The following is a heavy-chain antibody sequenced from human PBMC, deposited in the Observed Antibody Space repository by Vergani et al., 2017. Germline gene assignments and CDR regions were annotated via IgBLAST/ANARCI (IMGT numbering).Heavy chain of an antibody. CDR3: AKDPGAYNSGYLCDY. V-gene: IGHV3-30*02. CDR1: GFTFSSYG. D-gene: IGHD3-22*01. CDR2: IRYDGSNK. Sequence: QVQLVESGGGVVQPGGSLRLSCAASGFTFSSYGMHWVRQAPGKGLEWVAFIRYDGSNKYYADSVKGRFTISRDNSKNTLYLQMKSLRAEDTAVYYCAKDPGAYNSGYLCDYWGQGTLVTVSS. J-gene: IGHJ4*02.